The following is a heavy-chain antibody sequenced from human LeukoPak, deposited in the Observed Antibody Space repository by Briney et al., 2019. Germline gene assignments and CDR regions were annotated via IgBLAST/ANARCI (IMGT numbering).Heavy chain of an antibody. Sequence: SCKVSGYTLTELSMHWVRQAPGKGLEWVAVISYDGSNKYYADSVKGRFTISRDNSKNTLYLQMNSLRAEDTAVYYCARYGGNLLGDFDYWGQGTLVTVSS. CDR3: ARYGGNLLGDFDY. D-gene: IGHD4-23*01. CDR2: ISYDGSNK. V-gene: IGHV3-30*04. CDR1: GYTLTELS. J-gene: IGHJ4*02.